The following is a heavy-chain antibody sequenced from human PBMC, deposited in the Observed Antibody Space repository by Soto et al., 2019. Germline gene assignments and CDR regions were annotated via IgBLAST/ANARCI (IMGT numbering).Heavy chain of an antibody. D-gene: IGHD6-13*01. Sequence: ASVKVSCKASGYTFTSYGISWVRQAPGQGLEWMGWISAYNGNTNYAQKLQGRVTMTTDTSTSTAYMELRSLRSDDTAVYYCARYSSSWHHYYYYMDVWGKGTTVTVSS. CDR3: ARYSSSWHHYYYYMDV. CDR1: GYTFTSYG. V-gene: IGHV1-18*01. J-gene: IGHJ6*03. CDR2: ISAYNGNT.